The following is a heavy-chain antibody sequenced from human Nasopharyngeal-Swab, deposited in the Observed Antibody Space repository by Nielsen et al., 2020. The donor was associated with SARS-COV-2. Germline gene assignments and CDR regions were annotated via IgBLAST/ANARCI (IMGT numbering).Heavy chain of an antibody. J-gene: IGHJ5*02. CDR2: IIPIFGTA. V-gene: IGHV1-69*01. CDR3: ARDLGCSSTSCCEGNWFDP. Sequence: WVRQAPGQGLEWMGGIIPIFGTANYAQKFQGRVTITADESTSTAYMELSSLRSEDTAVYYCARDLGCSSTSCCEGNWFDPWGQGTLVTVSS. D-gene: IGHD2-2*01.